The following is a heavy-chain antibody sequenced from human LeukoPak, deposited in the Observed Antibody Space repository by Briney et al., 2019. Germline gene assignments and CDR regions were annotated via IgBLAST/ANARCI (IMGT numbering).Heavy chain of an antibody. D-gene: IGHD3-22*01. Sequence: PGGSLRLSCAASGFTFSGYWMNWVRQAPGKGLEWVANIKQDGSEKYYVDSVKGRFTISRDNAKKTVSLQMNSLRPEDTGVYYCARAPSEIGGYYPEYFRHWGQGTLVTVSS. CDR3: ARAPSEIGGYYPEYFRH. CDR1: GFTFSGYW. CDR2: IKQDGSEK. V-gene: IGHV3-7*01. J-gene: IGHJ1*01.